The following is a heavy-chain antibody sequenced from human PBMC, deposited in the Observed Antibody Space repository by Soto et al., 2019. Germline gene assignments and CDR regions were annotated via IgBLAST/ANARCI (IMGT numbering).Heavy chain of an antibody. J-gene: IGHJ5*02. CDR3: ARGHSSGWSVGPSWFDP. V-gene: IGHV4-31*03. D-gene: IGHD6-19*01. CDR2: IYYSGST. Sequence: SETLSLTCTVSGGSISSGGYYWSWIRQHPGKGLEWIGYIYYSGSTYYNPSLKSRVTISVDTSKNQFSLKLSSVTAADTAVYYCARGHSSGWSVGPSWFDPWGQGTLVTVSS. CDR1: GGSISSGGYY.